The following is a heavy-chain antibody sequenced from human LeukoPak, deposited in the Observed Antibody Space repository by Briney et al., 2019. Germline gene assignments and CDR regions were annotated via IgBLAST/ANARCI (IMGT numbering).Heavy chain of an antibody. J-gene: IGHJ4*02. CDR2: IYYSGST. CDR1: GGSISSYY. Sequence: SEALSLTCTVSGGSISSYYWSWIRQPPGKGLEWIGYIYYSGSTNYNPSLKSRVTISVDTSKNQFSLKLSSVTAADTAVYYCARAVIAVAGDYFDYWGQGTLVTVSS. CDR3: ARAVIAVAGDYFDY. V-gene: IGHV4-59*01. D-gene: IGHD6-19*01.